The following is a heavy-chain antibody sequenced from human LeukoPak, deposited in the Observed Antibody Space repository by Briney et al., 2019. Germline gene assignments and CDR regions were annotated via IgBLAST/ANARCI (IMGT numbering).Heavy chain of an antibody. V-gene: IGHV4-38-2*02. CDR3: ARERSRGDFDY. J-gene: IGHJ4*02. CDR2: IYHSGST. Sequence: PSETLSLTCTVSGYSISSGYYWGWIRQPPGKGLEWIGSIYHSGSTYYNPSLKSRVTISVDTSKNQFSLKLSSVTAADTAVYYCARERSRGDFDYWGQGTLVTVSS. CDR1: GYSISSGYY. D-gene: IGHD3-16*01.